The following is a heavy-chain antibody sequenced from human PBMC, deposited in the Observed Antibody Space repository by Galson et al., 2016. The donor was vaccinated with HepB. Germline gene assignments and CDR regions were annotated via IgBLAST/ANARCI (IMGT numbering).Heavy chain of an antibody. CDR1: GYTFTSYY. V-gene: IGHV1-46*01. CDR2: INPNGGST. Sequence: SVKVSCKASGYTFTSYYMHWVRQAPGQGLEWMGIINPNGGSTSYAQKSQGRVTMTRDTSTSTVYMELSSLRSEDTAVYYCVRAGGDSSSWSQKTAWFDPWGQGTLVTVSS. CDR3: VRAGGDSSSWSQKTAWFDP. J-gene: IGHJ5*02. D-gene: IGHD6-13*01.